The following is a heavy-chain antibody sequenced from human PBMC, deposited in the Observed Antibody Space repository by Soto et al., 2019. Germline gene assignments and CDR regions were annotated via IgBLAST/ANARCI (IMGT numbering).Heavy chain of an antibody. J-gene: IGHJ6*02. CDR1: GFTFSSYA. CDR2: VSYDGSNK. Sequence: QVQLVESGGGVVQPGRSLRLSCAASGFTFSSYAMHWVRQAPGKGLQWVAVVSYDGSNKYYTDSAKGRFTISRDDSKSAVYLQVNSLSPEDTAVYYCARGVRGDHFALGMDVWGQGTAVTVSS. V-gene: IGHV3-30*04. D-gene: IGHD3-10*01. CDR3: ARGVRGDHFALGMDV.